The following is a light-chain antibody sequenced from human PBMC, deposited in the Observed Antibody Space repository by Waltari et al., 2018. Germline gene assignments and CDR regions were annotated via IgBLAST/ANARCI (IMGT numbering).Light chain of an antibody. J-gene: IGLJ2*01. CDR2: DVN. CDR1: SSDVGGDDS. CDR3: SSHSTNNGVI. Sequence: QSALTQPASVSGSPGQSITILFAGSSSDVGGDDSVAWDEDHPGQAPKVIIYDVNKRPSGVSDRFSGSKSGNTASLTISGLQAEEQATFYCSSHSTNNGVIFGG. V-gene: IGLV2-14*03.